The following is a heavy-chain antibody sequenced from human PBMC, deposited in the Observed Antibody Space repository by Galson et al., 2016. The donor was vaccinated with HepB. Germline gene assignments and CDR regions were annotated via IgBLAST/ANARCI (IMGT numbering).Heavy chain of an antibody. D-gene: IGHD3-10*01. V-gene: IGHV3-30-3*01. J-gene: IGHJ4*02. CDR1: GFSFISYA. CDR2: MSHDGGNK. CDR3: ARGDGPGSYLVDY. Sequence: SLRLSCAASGFSFISYAMHWVRQAPGKGLEWVALMSHDGGNKQYADSVKGRFTISRDNSKNTLYLQMNSPRPEDTAVYYCARGDGPGSYLVDYWGQGTLLIVSS.